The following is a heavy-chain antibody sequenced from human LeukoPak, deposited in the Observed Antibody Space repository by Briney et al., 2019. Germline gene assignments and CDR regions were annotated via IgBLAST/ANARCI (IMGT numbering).Heavy chain of an antibody. J-gene: IGHJ2*01. V-gene: IGHV1-24*01. D-gene: IGHD4-17*01. CDR2: FDPEDGET. Sequence: ASVKVSCKVSGYTLTELSMHWVRQAPGKGLEWMGSFDPEDGETIYAQKFQGRVTMTEDTSTDTAYMELSSLRSEDTAVYYCARDPSTTVTTSPSHFWYFDLWGRGTLVTVSS. CDR3: ARDPSTTVTTSPSHFWYFDL. CDR1: GYTLTELS.